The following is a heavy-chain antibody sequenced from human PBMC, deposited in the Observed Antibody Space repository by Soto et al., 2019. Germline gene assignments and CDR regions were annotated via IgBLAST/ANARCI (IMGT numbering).Heavy chain of an antibody. J-gene: IGHJ6*02. CDR2: INPSGGST. D-gene: IGHD2-15*01. Sequence: GASVKVSCKACGDSFTSYYMHWVRQAPGQGLEWMGIINPSGGSTSYAQKFQGRVTMTRDTSTSTVYMELSSLRSEDTAVYYCARGGMVAATDYYYYGMDVWGQGTTVTVSS. V-gene: IGHV1-46*01. CDR1: GDSFTSYY. CDR3: ARGGMVAATDYYYYGMDV.